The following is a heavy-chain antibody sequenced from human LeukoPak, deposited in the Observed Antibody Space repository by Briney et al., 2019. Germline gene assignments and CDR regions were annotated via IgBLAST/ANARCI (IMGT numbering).Heavy chain of an antibody. V-gene: IGHV3-7*01. CDR1: GFTFSNYW. CDR2: ISQDGSEE. J-gene: IGHJ4*02. D-gene: IGHD5-12*01. CDR3: VRDGGVSGYDLLDY. Sequence: GGSLRLSCAASGFTFSNYWMTWVRQAPGKGLEWVAHISQDGSEEHYMDSVKARFTIPRDNAKNSLSLQMNSLRAEDTAVYYCVRDGGVSGYDLLDYWGQGTLVTVSS.